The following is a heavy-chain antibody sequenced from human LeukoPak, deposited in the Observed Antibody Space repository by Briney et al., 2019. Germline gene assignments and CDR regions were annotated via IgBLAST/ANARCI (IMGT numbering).Heavy chain of an antibody. V-gene: IGHV1-3*01. CDR1: GYTFTNYT. CDR2: INAGSGNT. CDR3: ARRAMIVVPYYAMDV. J-gene: IGHJ6*02. D-gene: IGHD3-22*01. Sequence: ASVKVSCKASGYTFTNYTIHWVRQAPGQRLEWMGWINAGSGNTKYSQKFQGRVTITRDTSASTAYMELSSLRSEDTAVYYCARRAMIVVPYYAMDVWGQGTTVTVSS.